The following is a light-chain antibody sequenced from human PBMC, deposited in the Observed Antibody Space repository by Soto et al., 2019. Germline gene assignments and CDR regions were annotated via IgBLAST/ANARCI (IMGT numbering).Light chain of an antibody. CDR2: DAS. J-gene: IGKJ4*01. CDR3: QQYYITPLT. V-gene: IGKV3D-15*02. CDR1: QSVYNN. Sequence: VMMKGPASVPGGPLERATVAGRASQSVYNNLAWYQQKPGQAPRLLIYDASNRATGIPARFSGSGSGTDFTLTISSLQAQDVAVYYCQQYYITPLTFGGGTKVDIK.